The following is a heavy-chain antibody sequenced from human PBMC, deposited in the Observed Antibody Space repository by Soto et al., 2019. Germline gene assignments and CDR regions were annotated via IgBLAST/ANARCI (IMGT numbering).Heavy chain of an antibody. CDR1: GLPLSNYS. CDR3: AREWSVANPGY. D-gene: IGHD5-12*01. J-gene: IGHJ4*02. CDR2: ISKDGDKK. V-gene: IGHV3-30-3*01. Sequence: PGGSLRLSCPSAGLPLSNYSMHLVRQAPGKGLEWVAVISKDGDKKYYADSVKGRFTISRDNSKNTLYLQMNSLRPEDTAVHYCAREWSVANPGYWGQGTQVIVSS.